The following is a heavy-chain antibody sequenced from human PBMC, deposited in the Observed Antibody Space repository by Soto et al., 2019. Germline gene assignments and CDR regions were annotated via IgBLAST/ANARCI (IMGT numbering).Heavy chain of an antibody. CDR2: INEDGSQK. D-gene: IGHD5-18*01. CDR3: ARVGRYGWDFDH. CDR1: GFTFRSYW. Sequence: GGSLRLSCAASGFTFRSYWMTWVRQAPGKGLEWVALINEDGSQKYYVGSVKGRFIISRDNAKDSVYMQMDSLRAGDTAVYFCARVGRYGWDFDHWGQGTLVTVSS. J-gene: IGHJ4*02. V-gene: IGHV3-7*01.